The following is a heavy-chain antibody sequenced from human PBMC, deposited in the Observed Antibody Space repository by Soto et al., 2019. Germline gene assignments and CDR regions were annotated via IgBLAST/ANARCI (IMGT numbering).Heavy chain of an antibody. CDR2: IYYSGST. V-gene: IGHV4-59*01. D-gene: IGHD3-22*01. Sequence: QVELQESGPGLVKPSETLSLTCSVSGGSISCYYWSWIWQPPGKGLEWIGYIYYSGSTNYNPSLKSRVTISVDTSNNQFSLKLRSVTAADTAVYYCARVSAYYEFDYWGQGTLVTVSS. CDR1: GGSISCYY. CDR3: ARVSAYYEFDY. J-gene: IGHJ4*02.